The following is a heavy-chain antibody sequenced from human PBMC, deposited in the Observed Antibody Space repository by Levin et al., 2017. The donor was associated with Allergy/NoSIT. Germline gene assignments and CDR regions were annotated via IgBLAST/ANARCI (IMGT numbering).Heavy chain of an antibody. CDR2: ISGSGGST. D-gene: IGHD4-11*01. CDR1: GFTFSSYA. V-gene: IGHV3-23*01. Sequence: GESLKISCAASGFTFSSYAMSWVRQAPGKGLEWVSAISGSGGSTYYADSVKGRFTISRDNSKNTLYLQMNSLRAEDTAVYYCAKDPADYSNYLNWFDPWGQGTLVTVSS. CDR3: AKDPADYSNYLNWFDP. J-gene: IGHJ5*02.